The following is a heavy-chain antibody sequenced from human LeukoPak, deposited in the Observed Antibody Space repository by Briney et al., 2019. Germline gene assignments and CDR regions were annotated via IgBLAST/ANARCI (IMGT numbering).Heavy chain of an antibody. CDR2: VNAYNGNT. CDR1: GYTFTNYG. V-gene: IGHV1-18*01. Sequence: ASVKVSCKASGYTFTNYGISWVRQAPGQGLEWMGWVNAYNGNTKFAQKFQGRVTMTTDTSTTTAYMELRSLRSDDTAVYYCARDAIDYDILSFPLAEYFQHWGQGTLVTVSS. D-gene: IGHD3-9*01. J-gene: IGHJ1*01. CDR3: ARDAIDYDILSFPLAEYFQH.